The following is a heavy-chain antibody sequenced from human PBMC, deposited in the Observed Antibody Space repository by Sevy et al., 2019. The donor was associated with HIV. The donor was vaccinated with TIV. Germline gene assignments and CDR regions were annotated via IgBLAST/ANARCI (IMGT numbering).Heavy chain of an antibody. CDR3: TRARGGWYQYYFDY. CDR2: IRSKAYGGTT. CDR1: GFTFGDYA. D-gene: IGHD6-19*01. Sequence: GGSLRLSCTASGFTFGDYALRWLRQAPGKGLEWAGFIRSKAYGGTTEYAASVKGRFTISRDDSKSIAYLQMNSLKTEDTAVYYCTRARGGWYQYYFDYWGQGTLVTVSS. V-gene: IGHV3-49*03. J-gene: IGHJ4*02.